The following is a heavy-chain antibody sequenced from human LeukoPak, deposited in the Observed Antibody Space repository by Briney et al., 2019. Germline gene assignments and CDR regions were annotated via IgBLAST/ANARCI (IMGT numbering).Heavy chain of an antibody. D-gene: IGHD6-13*01. V-gene: IGHV1-69*05. CDR2: TIPIFGTA. Sequence: ASVKVSCKASGGTFSSYAISWVRQAPGQGLEWMGGTIPIFGTANYAQKFQGRVTITTDESTSTAYMELSSLRSEDTAVYYCAREPLRYSSTMAWFDPWGQGTLVTVSS. J-gene: IGHJ5*02. CDR3: AREPLRYSSTMAWFDP. CDR1: GGTFSSYA.